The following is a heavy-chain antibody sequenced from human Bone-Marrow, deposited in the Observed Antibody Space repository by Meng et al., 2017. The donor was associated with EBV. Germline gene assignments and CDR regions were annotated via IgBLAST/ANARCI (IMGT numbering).Heavy chain of an antibody. D-gene: IGHD2-2*01. CDR3: ASSDCSSTSCYPRY. J-gene: IGHJ4*02. V-gene: IGHV4-30-2*01. CDR1: GGSISSGGYS. CDR2: IYHSGST. Sequence: LQGAGSGVVRPSQTLSLTCAVSGGSISSGGYSWSWIRQPPGKGLEWIGYIYHSGSTYYNPSLKSRVTISVDRSKNQFSLKLSSVTAADTAVYYCASSDCSSTSCYPRYWGQGTLVTVSS.